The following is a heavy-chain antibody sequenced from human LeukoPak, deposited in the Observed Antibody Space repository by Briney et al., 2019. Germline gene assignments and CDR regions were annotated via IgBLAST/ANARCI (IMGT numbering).Heavy chain of an antibody. D-gene: IGHD6-13*01. CDR1: RFTFSSYG. J-gene: IGHJ5*02. CDR2: IRYDGSNK. Sequence: GGSLRLSCAASRFTFSSYGMHWVRQAPGKGLEWVAFIRYDGSNKYYADSVKGRFTISRDNSKNTLYLQMSGLRAEDTALYYCASQASSSWYGNWFDPWGQGTLVTVSS. CDR3: ASQASSSWYGNWFDP. V-gene: IGHV3-30*02.